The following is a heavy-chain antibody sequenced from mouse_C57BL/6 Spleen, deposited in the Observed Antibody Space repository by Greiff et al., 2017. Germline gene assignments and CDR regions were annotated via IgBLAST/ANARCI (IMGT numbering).Heavy chain of an antibody. D-gene: IGHD1-1*01. J-gene: IGHJ2*01. V-gene: IGHV1-55*01. CDR2: IYHGGCST. CDR1: GYTFTSYW. Sequence: QVQLQQPGAGLVKPGASVKMSCTASGYTFTSYWITWVKQRPGQGLEWVGDIYHGGCSTNYNETFKGQATLTLDTASSTAYMQPSRLTSEDSAVYYCARHHLYYGSSYDYFDYWGQGTTLTVSA. CDR3: ARHHLYYGSSYDYFDY.